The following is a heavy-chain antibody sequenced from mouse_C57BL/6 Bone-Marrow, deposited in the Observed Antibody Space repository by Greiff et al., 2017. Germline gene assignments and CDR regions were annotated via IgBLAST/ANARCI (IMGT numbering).Heavy chain of an antibody. CDR2: INPGSGGT. J-gene: IGHJ3*01. Sequence: QVQLQQSGAELVRPGTSVKVSCKASGYAFTNYLIEWVKQRPGQGLELIGVINPGSGGTNYNEKFKGKATLTADKSSSTAYMQLSSLTSEDSEVYFCARSKSWDSWFAYWGQGTLVTVSA. V-gene: IGHV1-54*01. CDR1: GYAFTNYL. D-gene: IGHD4-1*01. CDR3: ARSKSWDSWFAY.